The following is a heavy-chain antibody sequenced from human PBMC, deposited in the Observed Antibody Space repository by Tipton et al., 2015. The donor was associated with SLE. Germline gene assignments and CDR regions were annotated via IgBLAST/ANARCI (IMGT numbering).Heavy chain of an antibody. V-gene: IGHV3-21*05. J-gene: IGHJ1*01. Sequence: GSLRLSCASSGFTFSSYAMNWVRQAPGKGLEWVSYISSSSSYTNYADSVKGRFTISRDNAKNSLYLQMNSLRAEDTAVYYCARGVVEQQLGHFQHWGQGTLVTVSS. CDR2: ISSSSSYT. D-gene: IGHD6-13*01. CDR3: ARGVVEQQLGHFQH. CDR1: GFTFSSYA.